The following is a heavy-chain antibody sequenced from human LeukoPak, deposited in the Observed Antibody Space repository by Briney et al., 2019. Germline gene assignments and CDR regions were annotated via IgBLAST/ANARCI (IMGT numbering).Heavy chain of an antibody. J-gene: IGHJ4*02. V-gene: IGHV3-23*01. CDR2: ISGSGGST. CDR3: FSGMATSFYFDY. CDR1: GFTFSSYA. Sequence: PGGSLRLSCAASGFTFSSYAMSWVRQAPGKGLEWVSAISGSGGSTYYADSVKGRFTISRDNSKNTLYLQMSSLRAEDTAVYYCFSGMATSFYFDYWGQGTLVTVSS. D-gene: IGHD5-24*01.